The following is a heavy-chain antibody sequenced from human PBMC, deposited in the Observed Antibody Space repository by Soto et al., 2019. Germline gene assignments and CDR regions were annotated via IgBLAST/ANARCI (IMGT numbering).Heavy chain of an antibody. CDR1: GGSISSYY. CDR3: ARGSYCSSTSCYGSIRFYP. CDR2: IYYSGST. D-gene: IGHD2-2*01. J-gene: IGHJ5*02. V-gene: IGHV4-59*01. Sequence: SETLPLTCTVSGGSISSYYWSLIRQPPGKGLECIWYIYYSGSTNYNPSLKSRLTISVDTSKNQFSLKLSSVTAADTAVYYCARGSYCSSTSCYGSIRFYPWGHGTLVTVS.